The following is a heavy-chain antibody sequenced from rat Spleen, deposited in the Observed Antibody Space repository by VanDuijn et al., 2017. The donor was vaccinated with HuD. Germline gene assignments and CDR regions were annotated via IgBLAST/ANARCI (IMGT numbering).Heavy chain of an antibody. CDR2: INKDSRTI. CDR1: GFNFNDHW. J-gene: IGHJ2*01. Sequence: EVKLVESGGGLVQPGRSLKLSCAASGFNFNDHWMGWVRQAPGKGLEWIAEINKDSRTIKYSPSSKGKFIISRDNAQSTLYLQMSKVGSEDTAIYYCVREELGVRDWGQGVMVTVSS. CDR3: VREELGVRD. V-gene: IGHV4-2*01. D-gene: IGHD5-1*01.